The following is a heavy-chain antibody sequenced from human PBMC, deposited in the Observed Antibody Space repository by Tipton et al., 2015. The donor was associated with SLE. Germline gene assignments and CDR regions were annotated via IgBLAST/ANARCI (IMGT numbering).Heavy chain of an antibody. V-gene: IGHV4-61*01. CDR1: GGSVSSGTYY. CDR2: IYYSGYT. Sequence: LRLSCTVSGGSVSSGTYYWSWIRQPPGKGLEWIGYIYYSGYTNYNPSLKSRVTISVDTSKNQFSLKLSSVTAADTAVYYCARDVGYGDYGRSPFLDYWGQGTLVTVSS. J-gene: IGHJ4*02. D-gene: IGHD4-17*01. CDR3: ARDVGYGDYGRSPFLDY.